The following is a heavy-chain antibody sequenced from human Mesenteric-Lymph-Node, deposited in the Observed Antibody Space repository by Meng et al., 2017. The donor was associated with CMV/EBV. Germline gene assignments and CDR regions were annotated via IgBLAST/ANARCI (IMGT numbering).Heavy chain of an antibody. V-gene: IGHV3-23*03. CDR2: IHSGGVTA. D-gene: IGHD2-8*02. CDR1: GFIFSSHG. J-gene: IGHJ1*01. CDR3: AKQSLGHVVYHLQD. Sequence: GGSLRLSCAASGFIFSSHGMSWVRQAPGKGLEWVSVIHSGGVTAYYADSVKGRFTISRDDSRNTLYLQMNSLRAEDTAVYYCAKQSLGHVVYHLQDWGQGTLVTVSS.